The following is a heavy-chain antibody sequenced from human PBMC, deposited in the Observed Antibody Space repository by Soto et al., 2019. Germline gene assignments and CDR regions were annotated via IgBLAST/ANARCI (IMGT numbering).Heavy chain of an antibody. CDR2: ISYDGSNK. V-gene: IGHV3-30-3*01. D-gene: IGHD2-15*01. CDR3: ARDLGYCSGGSCFLYYYGMDV. CDR1: GFTFSSYA. Sequence: GGSLRLSCAASGFTFSSYAMHWVRQAPGKGLEWVAVISYDGSNKYYADSVKGRFTISRDNSKNTLYLQMNSLRAEDTAVYYCARDLGYCSGGSCFLYYYGMDVWGQGPTVTVSS. J-gene: IGHJ6*02.